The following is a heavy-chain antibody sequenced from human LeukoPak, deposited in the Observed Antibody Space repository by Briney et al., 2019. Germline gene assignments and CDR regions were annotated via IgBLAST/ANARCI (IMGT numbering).Heavy chain of an antibody. CDR3: TRRAAALGAFDY. V-gene: IGHV3-21*06. D-gene: IGHD6-13*01. Sequence: GGALRLSCAASGFTFSAYNMNWVRRTPGKGLEWVSSITTSSSYMFYADSVRGRLTISRDNAENTLYLQMNSLRAEDTAVYYCTRRAAALGAFDYWGQGTLVTVSS. J-gene: IGHJ4*02. CDR1: GFTFSAYN. CDR2: ITTSSSYM.